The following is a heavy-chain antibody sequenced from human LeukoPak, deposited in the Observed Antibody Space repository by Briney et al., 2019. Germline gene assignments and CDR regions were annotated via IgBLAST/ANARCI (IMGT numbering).Heavy chain of an antibody. CDR3: ARDEAHYGGNSHDAFDI. CDR1: GYTFSGYY. V-gene: IGHV1-2*02. J-gene: IGHJ3*02. Sequence: AASVKVSCKASGYTFSGYYMHWVRQAPGQGLEWMGWINPNSGGTNYAQKSQGRVTMTRDTSISTAYMELIRLRSADTAVYYCARDEAHYGGNSHDAFDIWGQGTMVTVSS. D-gene: IGHD4-23*01. CDR2: INPNSGGT.